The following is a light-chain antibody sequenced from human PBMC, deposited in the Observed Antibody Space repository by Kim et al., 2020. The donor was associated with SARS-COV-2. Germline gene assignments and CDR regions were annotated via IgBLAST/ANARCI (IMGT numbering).Light chain of an antibody. J-gene: IGKJ1*01. V-gene: IGKV3-11*01. Sequence: EVVLTQSPVTLSLSPGESATLSCRASQRVYSYLAWYQQKPGHVPRLLIYDVSNRATGIPARFSGSGSGTDFTLTISSLEPEDSAVYFCQQRSNWLWTFGQGTKVDIK. CDR2: DVS. CDR3: QQRSNWLWT. CDR1: QRVYSY.